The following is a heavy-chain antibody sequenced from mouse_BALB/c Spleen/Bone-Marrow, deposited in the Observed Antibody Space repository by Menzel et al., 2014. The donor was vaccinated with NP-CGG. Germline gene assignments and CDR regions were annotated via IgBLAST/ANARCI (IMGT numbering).Heavy chain of an antibody. CDR2: IYPGSGST. J-gene: IGHJ3*01. CDR3: TRVYYYGSPWFAY. V-gene: IGHV1S22*01. D-gene: IGHD1-1*01. Sequence: LQQSGSELVRPGASVKLSCKASGYTFTSYWMHWVKQRPGQGLEWIGNIYPGSGSTNYDEKFKSKATLTVDTSSSTTYMQLSNLTSEDSAVYYCTRVYYYGSPWFAYWGQGTLVTVSA. CDR1: GYTFTSYW.